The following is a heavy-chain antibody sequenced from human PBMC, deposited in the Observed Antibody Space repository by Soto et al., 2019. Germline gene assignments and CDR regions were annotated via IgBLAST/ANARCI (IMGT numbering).Heavy chain of an antibody. V-gene: IGHV3-48*03. D-gene: IGHD6-13*01. CDR1: GFSFSSYG. Sequence: XVCLRLSCATCGFSFSSYGMNWVPQAPGKGLEWVSYISSSVSTIYYADSVKGRFTISRDNAKNSLYLQRDSLRAEDTAVYYCARDQEAGSSFPYYYGMDVCGQRTTVTVSS. J-gene: IGHJ6*02. CDR2: ISSSVSTI. CDR3: ARDQEAGSSFPYYYGMDV.